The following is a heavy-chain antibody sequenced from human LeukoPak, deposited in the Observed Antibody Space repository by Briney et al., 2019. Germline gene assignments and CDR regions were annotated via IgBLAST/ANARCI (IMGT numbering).Heavy chain of an antibody. V-gene: IGHV3-23*01. J-gene: IGHJ4*02. CDR2: MSDSGGRT. CDR1: GITLSNYG. CDR3: AKDRGRDGYNYSDY. D-gene: IGHD5-24*01. Sequence: GGSLRLSCAVSGITLSNYGMSWVRQAPGKGLEWVAGMSDSGGRTNYADSVKGRFTISRDNPKNTLYLQMNSLRAEDTAVYYCAKDRGRDGYNYSDYWGQGTLVTVSS.